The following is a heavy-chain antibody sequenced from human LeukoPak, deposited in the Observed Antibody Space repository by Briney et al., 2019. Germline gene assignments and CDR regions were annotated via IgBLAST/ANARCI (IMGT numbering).Heavy chain of an antibody. CDR2: IIPIFGTA. Sequence: SVKVSCKASGGTFSSYAISWVRQAPGQGLEWMGGIIPIFGTANYAQKFQGRVTTTADESTSTAYMELSSLRSEDTAVYYCATNTYYYDSRGYGFRHDYYYYYMDVWGKGTTVTVSS. D-gene: IGHD3-22*01. J-gene: IGHJ6*03. V-gene: IGHV1-69*13. CDR3: ATNTYYYDSRGYGFRHDYYYYYMDV. CDR1: GGTFSSYA.